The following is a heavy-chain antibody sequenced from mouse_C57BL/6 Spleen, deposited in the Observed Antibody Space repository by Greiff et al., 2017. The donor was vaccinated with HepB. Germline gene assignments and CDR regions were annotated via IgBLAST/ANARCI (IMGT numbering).Heavy chain of an antibody. Sequence: QVQLQQPGAELVRPGSSVKLSCKASGYTFTSYWMHWVKQRPIQGLEWIGNIDPSDSDTHYNQKFKDKATLTVDKSSSTAYMQLSSLTSEDSAVYYCARVGDYYGSSPAWFAYWGQGTLVTVSA. CDR2: IDPSDSDT. D-gene: IGHD1-1*01. CDR3: ARVGDYYGSSPAWFAY. CDR1: GYTFTSYW. V-gene: IGHV1-52*01. J-gene: IGHJ3*01.